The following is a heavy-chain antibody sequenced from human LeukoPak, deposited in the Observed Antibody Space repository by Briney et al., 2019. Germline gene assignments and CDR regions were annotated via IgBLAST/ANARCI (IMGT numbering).Heavy chain of an antibody. Sequence: ASVKVSCKASGYTFTGNYMHWVRQAPGQGLEWMGWISAYNGNTDYAQKLQGRVTMTTDTSTSTAYMELRSLRSDDTAVYYCARDPWSLVPIWGQGTMVTVSS. D-gene: IGHD6-13*01. CDR3: ARDPWSLVPI. CDR1: GYTFTGNY. V-gene: IGHV1-18*04. CDR2: ISAYNGNT. J-gene: IGHJ3*02.